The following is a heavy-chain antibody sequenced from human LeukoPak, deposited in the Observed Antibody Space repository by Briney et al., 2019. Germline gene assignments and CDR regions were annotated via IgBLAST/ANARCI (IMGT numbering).Heavy chain of an antibody. J-gene: IGHJ3*02. CDR3: ARLFRPSGSYEGDHDAFDI. V-gene: IGHV4-39*01. CDR2: IYYSGST. CDR1: GGSISSSSYY. Sequence: PSETLSLTCTVSGGSISSSSYYWGWIRQPPGKGLGWIGSIYYSGSTYYNPSLKSRVTISVDTSKNQFSLKLSSVTAADTAVYYCARLFRPSGSYEGDHDAFDIWGQGTMVTVSS. D-gene: IGHD1-26*01.